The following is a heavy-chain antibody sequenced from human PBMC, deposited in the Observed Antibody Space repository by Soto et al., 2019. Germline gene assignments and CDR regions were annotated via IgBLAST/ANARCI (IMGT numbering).Heavy chain of an antibody. Sequence: PSETLSLTCTVSGSSISPYYWSWIRQPPGKGLDWIGYIYYSGSTKYNPSLKSRVTISLDTTKIQFSLRLRSVTAADTAVYYCVRVGGYYGDYPNFDYWGQGTLVTVSS. CDR3: VRVGGYYGDYPNFDY. J-gene: IGHJ4*02. CDR2: IYYSGST. CDR1: GSSISPYY. V-gene: IGHV4-59*01. D-gene: IGHD4-17*01.